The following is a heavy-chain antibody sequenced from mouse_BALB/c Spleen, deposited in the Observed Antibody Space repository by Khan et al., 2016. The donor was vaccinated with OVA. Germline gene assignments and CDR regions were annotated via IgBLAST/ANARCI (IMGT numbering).Heavy chain of an antibody. CDR2: IISTGYT. V-gene: IGHV3-8*02. CDR1: GDSITSGY. Sequence: EVQLQESGPSLVKPSQTLSLTCSVTGDSITSGYWNWIRKFPGNKLEYMGYIISTGYTYYNPSLISRISITRHTSKNQYYLHLNSVTDEDTATYYCARSTYRYAFVYWGQGTLVTVSA. D-gene: IGHD2-14*01. CDR3: ARSTYRYAFVY. J-gene: IGHJ3*01.